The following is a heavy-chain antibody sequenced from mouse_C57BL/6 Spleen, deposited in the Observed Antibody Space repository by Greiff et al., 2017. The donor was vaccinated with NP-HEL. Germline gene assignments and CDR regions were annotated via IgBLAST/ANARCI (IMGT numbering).Heavy chain of an antibody. J-gene: IGHJ2*01. CDR3: ARIGYDYDGDY. Sequence: QVQLQQPGTELVKPGASVKLSCKASGYTFTSYWLHWVKQRPGPGLEWIGNINPSNGGTNYNEKFKSKATLTVDKSSSTAYMQLSSLTSEDSAVYYCARIGYDYDGDYWGQGTTLTVSS. CDR2: INPSNGGT. CDR1: GYTFTSYW. V-gene: IGHV1-53*01. D-gene: IGHD2-4*01.